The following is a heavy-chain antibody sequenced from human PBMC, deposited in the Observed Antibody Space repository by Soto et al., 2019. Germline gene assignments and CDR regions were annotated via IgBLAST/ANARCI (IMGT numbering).Heavy chain of an antibody. CDR2: INHRGST. Sequence: QVQLQQWGAGLLKPSETLSLTCAVYGGSFSDYYWYWIRQPPGQGLEWIGEINHRGSTNYNPSLTTQLAISIDTTRNQCSSKRTSVSAAGTAAYYSASGLPPIGYSYGFPWAYWDRGTLVTVSS. CDR1: GGSFSDYY. V-gene: IGHV4-34*01. J-gene: IGHJ4*02. CDR3: ASGLPPIGYSYGFPWAY. D-gene: IGHD5-18*01.